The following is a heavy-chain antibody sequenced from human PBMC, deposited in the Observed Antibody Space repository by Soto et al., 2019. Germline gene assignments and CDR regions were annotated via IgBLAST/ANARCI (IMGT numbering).Heavy chain of an antibody. CDR3: ARVGSSWYRGMDV. V-gene: IGHV4-59*01. CDR2: IYYTGST. Sequence: QVQLQESGPGLVKPSETLSLTCTVSGGSISNYYWSWIRQPPGMGLEWIGYIYYTGSTNYNPSRTSRVTISVDTSKNQFSLKLSSVTAADTAVYYCARVGSSWYRGMDVWGQGTTVTVSS. D-gene: IGHD6-13*01. J-gene: IGHJ6*02. CDR1: GGSISNYY.